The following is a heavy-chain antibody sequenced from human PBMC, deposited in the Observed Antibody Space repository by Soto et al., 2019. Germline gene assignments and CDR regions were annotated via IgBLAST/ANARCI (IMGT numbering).Heavy chain of an antibody. J-gene: IGHJ2*01. CDR3: ARDATYGSGRGPDWYFDL. D-gene: IGHD3-10*01. CDR2: IGTLGDT. Sequence: EVQLVESGGGLVQPGGSLRLSCAASGFTFSRYDMHWVRQPTGKGLEWVSAIGTLGDTYYPGSVKGRFTISRENAKXSXXLQMDSLRAGDTAVYYCARDATYGSGRGPDWYFDLWGRGTLVTVSS. CDR1: GFTFSRYD. V-gene: IGHV3-13*04.